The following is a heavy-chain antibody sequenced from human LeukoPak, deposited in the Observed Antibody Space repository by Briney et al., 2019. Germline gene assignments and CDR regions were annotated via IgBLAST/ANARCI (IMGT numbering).Heavy chain of an antibody. J-gene: IGHJ4*02. CDR3: ARDLSGIAGYTYGRGIDY. D-gene: IGHD5-18*01. CDR1: GFTFSSYW. CDR2: IKQDGSEK. V-gene: IGHV3-7*01. Sequence: GGSLRLSCAASGFTFSSYWMSWVRQAPGKGLEWVANIKQDGSEKYYVDSVKGRFTISRDNAKNSLYLQMNSLRAEDTAVYYCARDLSGIAGYTYGRGIDYWGQGTLVTVSS.